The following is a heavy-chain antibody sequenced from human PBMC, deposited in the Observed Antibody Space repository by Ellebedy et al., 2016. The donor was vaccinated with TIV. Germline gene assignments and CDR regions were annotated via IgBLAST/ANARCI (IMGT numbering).Heavy chain of an antibody. CDR2: INPNSGGT. D-gene: IGHD4-17*01. CDR3: ARGSDYGDYALYFQH. V-gene: IGHV1-2*02. J-gene: IGHJ1*01. Sequence: AASVKVSCKASGYTFTGYYMHWVRQAPGQGLEWMGWINPNSGGTNYAQKFQGRVTMTRDTSISTAYMELSRLRSDDTAVYYCARGSDYGDYALYFQHWGQGTLVTVSS. CDR1: GYTFTGYY.